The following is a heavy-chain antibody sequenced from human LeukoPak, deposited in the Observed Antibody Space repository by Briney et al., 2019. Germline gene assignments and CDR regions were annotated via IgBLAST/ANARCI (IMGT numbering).Heavy chain of an antibody. CDR1: GFTFNSYS. Sequence: PGGSLRLSCVASGFTFNSYSMNWVRQAPGKGLEWVSYISSSSSTIYYADSVKGRFTISRDNSKDTLYLQMNSLRAEDTAVYYCARERGVRGVIDYYYYYGMDVWGQGTTVTVSS. D-gene: IGHD3-10*01. CDR2: ISSSSSTI. CDR3: ARERGVRGVIDYYYYYGMDV. V-gene: IGHV3-48*01. J-gene: IGHJ6*02.